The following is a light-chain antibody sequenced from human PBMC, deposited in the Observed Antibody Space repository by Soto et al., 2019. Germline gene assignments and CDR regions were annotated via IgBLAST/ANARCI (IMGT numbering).Light chain of an antibody. CDR3: QQTYRSPIT. Sequence: LLTQSRSSLSAFVRDKVTVTLRASQRISTYLHWFQQKPGKAPELLIFASSSFQTGVPSRFSGSGAGTEFTLTISNLQPEDFALYYCQQTYRSPITFGQGTRLEIK. CDR2: ASS. CDR1: QRISTY. V-gene: IGKV1-39*01. J-gene: IGKJ5*01.